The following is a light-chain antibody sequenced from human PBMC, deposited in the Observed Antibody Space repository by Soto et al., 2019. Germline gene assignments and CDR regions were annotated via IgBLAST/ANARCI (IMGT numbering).Light chain of an antibody. J-gene: IGKJ4*01. V-gene: IGKV3-11*01. CDR2: DAS. CDR1: QIISSY. CDR3: QQRSNWPLT. Sequence: EIVLTQSPATLSLSLGERATLSCRASQIISSYLAWYQQQPGQAPRLLIYDASNRATGIPARFSGSGSGTDFTLTISSLESEDFAVYYCQQRSNWPLTFGGGTKV.